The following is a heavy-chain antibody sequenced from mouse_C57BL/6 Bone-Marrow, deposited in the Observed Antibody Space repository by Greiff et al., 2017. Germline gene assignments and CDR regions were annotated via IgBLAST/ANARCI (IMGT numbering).Heavy chain of an antibody. CDR2: IYPRSGSP. Sequence: QVQLQQSGAELARPGASVQLSCQASGYTFTSYGISWVKTRTGQGLEWIGQIYPRSGSPYYNETFNGKATLSADKSSSTAYMELRSLTSEDSAVYFCAREGLHYYGIPAWFADWGKGTLVTVSA. V-gene: IGHV1-81*01. CDR1: GYTFTSYG. D-gene: IGHD1-1*01. J-gene: IGHJ3*01. CDR3: AREGLHYYGIPAWFAD.